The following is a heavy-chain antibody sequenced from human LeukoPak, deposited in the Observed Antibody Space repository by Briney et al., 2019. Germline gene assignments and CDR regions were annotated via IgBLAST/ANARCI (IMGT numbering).Heavy chain of an antibody. Sequence: VASVKVSCKASGGTFSSYAISWVRQAPGQGLEWMGGIIPIFGTANYAQKFQGRVTITADESTSTAYMELSSLRSEDTAVYYCARDNPKTIWSGYPNYYYYGMDVWGQGTTVTVSS. CDR1: GGTFSSYA. D-gene: IGHD3-3*01. CDR3: ARDNPKTIWSGYPNYYYYGMDV. V-gene: IGHV1-69*13. CDR2: IIPIFGTA. J-gene: IGHJ6*02.